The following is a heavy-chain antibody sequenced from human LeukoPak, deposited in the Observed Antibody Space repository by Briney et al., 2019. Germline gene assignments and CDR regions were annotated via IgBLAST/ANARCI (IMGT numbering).Heavy chain of an antibody. V-gene: IGHV4-39*06. J-gene: IGHJ4*02. CDR3: ARGAYYYGMDYFDY. CDR1: GDSISDSIYY. D-gene: IGHD3-10*01. CDR2: IYYSGNT. Sequence: SETLSLTCTVSGDSISDSIYYWGWIRQPPGKGLEWIGNIYYSGNTYYNPSIRSRVTTSADTSKNQFPLKLSSVTAADTAVFSCARGAYYYGMDYFDYWGQGTLVTVSS.